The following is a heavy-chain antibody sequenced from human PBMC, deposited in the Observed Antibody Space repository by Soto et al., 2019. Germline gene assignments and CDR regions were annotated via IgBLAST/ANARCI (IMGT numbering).Heavy chain of an antibody. CDR1: GYTFSSYA. CDR3: ARILGYCSGGSCDY. J-gene: IGHJ4*02. D-gene: IGHD2-15*01. CDR2: INAGNGNT. Sequence: ASLKVSCQASGYTFSSYAMHGVRQAPGQRLEWMGWINAGNGNTKYSQKFQGRVTITRDTSASTAYMELSSLRSEDTAVYYCARILGYCSGGSCDYWGQGTLVTVSS. V-gene: IGHV1-3*01.